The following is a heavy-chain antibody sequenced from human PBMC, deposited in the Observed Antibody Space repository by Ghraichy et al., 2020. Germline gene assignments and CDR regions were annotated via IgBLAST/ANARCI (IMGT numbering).Heavy chain of an antibody. J-gene: IGHJ4*02. CDR1: GFTFSDYY. V-gene: IGHV3-11*01. D-gene: IGHD2-2*01. Sequence: GGSLRLSCAASGFTFSDYYMSWIRQAPGKGLEWVSYITTDGTIYYADSVKGRFTISRDNAKRSLFLQMNSLRAEDTAVYYCAIRQCATSCYLVDYWGRGTLVTVSS. CDR3: AIRQCATSCYLVDY. CDR2: ITTDGTI.